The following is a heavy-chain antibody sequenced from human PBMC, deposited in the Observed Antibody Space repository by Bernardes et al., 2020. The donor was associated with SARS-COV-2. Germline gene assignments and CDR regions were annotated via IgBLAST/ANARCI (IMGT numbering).Heavy chain of an antibody. CDR1: GYSLTSHW. Sequence: GESLNISCQGSGYSLTSHWIGRDRQMPGKGLEWIGLNYPGYSDTRHSPSLEGQVTISTHKSISIAYLQWSSLKASDTAVYYCARLGHECGGDCYSRPTYYYGVDVWGKGTTVTVSS. V-gene: IGHV5-51*01. D-gene: IGHD2-21*02. J-gene: IGHJ6*04. CDR3: ARLGHECGGDCYSRPTYYYGVDV. CDR2: NYPGYSDT.